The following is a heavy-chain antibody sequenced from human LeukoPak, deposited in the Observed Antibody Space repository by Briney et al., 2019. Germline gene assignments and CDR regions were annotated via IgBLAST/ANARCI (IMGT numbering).Heavy chain of an antibody. D-gene: IGHD3-10*01. CDR1: GFSFSDYW. V-gene: IGHV3-74*01. J-gene: IGHJ4*02. Sequence: PGGSLRLSCAASGFSFSDYWMHWVRQAPGEGLVWVSRINSDGSSTSYADSVKGRFTISRDNAKNALYLQMNSLRAEDTAVYYCARTSLSGSYYVDFDYWGQGTLVTVSS. CDR3: ARTSLSGSYYVDFDY. CDR2: INSDGSST.